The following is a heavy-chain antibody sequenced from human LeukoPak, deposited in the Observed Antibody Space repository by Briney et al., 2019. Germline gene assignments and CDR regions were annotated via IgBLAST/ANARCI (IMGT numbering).Heavy chain of an antibody. Sequence: SETLSLTCAVYGGSFSGYYWSWIRQPPGKGLEWIGVINHSGSTNYNPSLKSRVTISVDTSKNQFSLKLSSVTAADTAVYYCARRLAIFGVVTTLFDYWGQGTLVTVSS. CDR1: GGSFSGYY. J-gene: IGHJ4*02. CDR3: ARRLAIFGVVTTLFDY. V-gene: IGHV4-34*01. CDR2: INHSGST. D-gene: IGHD3-3*01.